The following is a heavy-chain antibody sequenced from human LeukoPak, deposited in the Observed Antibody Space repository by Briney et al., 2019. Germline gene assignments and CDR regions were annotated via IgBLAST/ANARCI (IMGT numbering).Heavy chain of an antibody. CDR3: ARSGTPTGDYYCYGMDV. Sequence: GGSLRLSCAASGFTFSSYWMSWVRQAPGKGLEWVANIKQDGSEKYYVDSVKGRFTISRDNAKNSLYLQMNSLRAEDTAVYYCARSGTPTGDYYCYGMDVWGQGTTVTVSS. CDR1: GFTFSSYW. D-gene: IGHD3-3*01. V-gene: IGHV3-7*01. J-gene: IGHJ6*02. CDR2: IKQDGSEK.